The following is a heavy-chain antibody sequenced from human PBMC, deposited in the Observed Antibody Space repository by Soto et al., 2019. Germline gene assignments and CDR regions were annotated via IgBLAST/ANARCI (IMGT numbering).Heavy chain of an antibody. CDR2: ISAYNTNT. D-gene: IGHD1-20*01. V-gene: IGHV1-18*01. CDR3: ARGITLPTPLDY. Sequence: ASLKVSCKTSCYTFTSYHISWFLQAPGQGLEWMGWISAYNTNTNYAQKFQGRVTITRDTSASTAYMELSSLRSEDTAVYYCARGITLPTPLDYWGQGTLVTVSS. J-gene: IGHJ4*02. CDR1: CYTFTSYH.